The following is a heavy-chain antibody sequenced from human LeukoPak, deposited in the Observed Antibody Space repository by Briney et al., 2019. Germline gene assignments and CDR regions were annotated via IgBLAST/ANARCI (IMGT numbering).Heavy chain of an antibody. CDR2: IYYTGST. CDR3: ARKYYYDSERGAFDM. Sequence: SETLSLTCTVSGGSISGYYWTWIRQPPGKGLEGIGQIYYTGSTNYNPSLKSRLTMSVDTSKNQFSLRLSSVTPADTAVYYCARKYYYDSERGAFDMWGQGTVVSVTS. V-gene: IGHV4-59*01. D-gene: IGHD3-22*01. CDR1: GGSISGYY. J-gene: IGHJ3*02.